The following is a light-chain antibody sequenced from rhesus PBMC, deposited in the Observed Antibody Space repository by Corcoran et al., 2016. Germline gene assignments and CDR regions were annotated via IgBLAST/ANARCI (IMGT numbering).Light chain of an antibody. Sequence: DIQMTQSPSSLSASVGDTVTITCRASQGISSYLAWYQQKPGKAPKLLIYKASTLQSGVPSRFRGSGSGTDFTLTISRLQPEDFATYYCQQHNSDPYSFGRGTKVEIK. CDR1: QGISSY. V-gene: IGKV1-25*01. CDR2: KAS. CDR3: QQHNSDPYS. J-gene: IGKJ2*01.